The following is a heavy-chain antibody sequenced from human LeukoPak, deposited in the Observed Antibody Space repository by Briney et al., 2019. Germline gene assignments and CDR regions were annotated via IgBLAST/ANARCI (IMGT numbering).Heavy chain of an antibody. J-gene: IGHJ4*02. CDR2: IIPIFGTA. D-gene: IGHD3-22*01. V-gene: IGHV1-69*13. CDR3: ARAVGSGYYDFDY. Sequence: GASVKVSCKASGGTFSSYAISWVRQAPGQGLEWMGGIIPIFGTANYAQKFQGRVTITADESTSTAYMELSSLRSEDTAVYYCARAVGSGYYDFDYWGQGTLVTVSS. CDR1: GGTFSSYA.